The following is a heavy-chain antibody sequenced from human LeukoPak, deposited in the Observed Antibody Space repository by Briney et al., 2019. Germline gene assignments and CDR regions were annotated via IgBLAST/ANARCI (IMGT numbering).Heavy chain of an antibody. CDR1: GYSFTTYW. CDR3: ARALVGAATLSY. Sequence: GESLQISCQGSGYSFTTYWIAWMRPMPGKRLEWMGVIYPGDSDTRYSPSFQGQVTLSAVKSIRTAYLRWSSLKASDTAIYYCARALVGAATLSYWGQGTLVTVSS. V-gene: IGHV5-51*01. D-gene: IGHD2-15*01. CDR2: IYPGDSDT. J-gene: IGHJ4*02.